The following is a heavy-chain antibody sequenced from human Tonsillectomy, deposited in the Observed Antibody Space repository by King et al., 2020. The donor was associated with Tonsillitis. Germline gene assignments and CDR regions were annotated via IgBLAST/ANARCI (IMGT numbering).Heavy chain of an antibody. CDR1: GFTVSTYY. Sequence: VQLVESGGGLIQPGGSLRLSCAASGFTVSTYYMIWVRQAPGKGLEWVSVIYTGGSTYYADSVKGRFTISRDNSKNTLYLQMNSLRAEDTAVYYCARINDYQDFFDYWGQGALVTVSS. D-gene: IGHD4-11*01. J-gene: IGHJ4*02. CDR2: IYTGGST. V-gene: IGHV3-53*01. CDR3: ARINDYQDFFDY.